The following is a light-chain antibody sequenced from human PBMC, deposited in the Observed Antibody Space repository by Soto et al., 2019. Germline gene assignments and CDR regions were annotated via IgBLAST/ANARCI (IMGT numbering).Light chain of an antibody. CDR3: QQYNSYPYT. Sequence: DIQMTQSPSTLSASVGDRVTITCRASQSISSWLAWYQQKPGKAPKLQIYDASSLESGVPSRFSGSGSGTECTLPLSSLQPDHFATYYCQQYNSYPYTFGQGTKLEIK. CDR2: DAS. CDR1: QSISSW. V-gene: IGKV1-5*01. J-gene: IGKJ2*01.